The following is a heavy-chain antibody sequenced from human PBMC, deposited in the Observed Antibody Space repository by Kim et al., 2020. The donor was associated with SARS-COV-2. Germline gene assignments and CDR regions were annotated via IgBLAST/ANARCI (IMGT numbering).Heavy chain of an antibody. CDR3: ERAGTAVLGTRAFDN. Sequence: SETLSLTCTVSGGSISSYCWCWIRQPAGTGMELVWRVYTSGSTNYNHSLKSQVTMSVDTSKNQYSLKLSSVTAAAAAAYDCERAGTAVLGTRAFDNWCQG. CDR1: GGSISSYC. V-gene: IGHV4-4*07. CDR2: VYTSGST. J-gene: IGHJ3*02. D-gene: IGHD3-3*02.